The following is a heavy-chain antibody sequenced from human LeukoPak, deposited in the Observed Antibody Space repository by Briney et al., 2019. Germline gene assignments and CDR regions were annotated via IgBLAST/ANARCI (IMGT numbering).Heavy chain of an antibody. Sequence: MPSETLSVTCAVYGGSFSGYYWSWIRQPPGKGLEWIGEINHSGSTNYNPSLKSRVTISVDTSKNQFSLKLGSVTAADTAVYYCARVPVGATYFDYWGQGTLVTVSS. CDR3: ARVPVGATYFDY. D-gene: IGHD1-26*01. CDR2: INHSGST. V-gene: IGHV4-34*01. CDR1: GGSFSGYY. J-gene: IGHJ4*02.